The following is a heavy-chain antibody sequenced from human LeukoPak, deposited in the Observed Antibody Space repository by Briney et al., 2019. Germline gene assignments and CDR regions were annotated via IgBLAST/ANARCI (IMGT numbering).Heavy chain of an antibody. D-gene: IGHD6-13*01. CDR3: ARDPESSSFDL. Sequence: GGSLRLSCAASGFTFSSYWMSWVRQTPEKGLEFVANIDQGGSVRNYMDSLKGRCTISRDNAKKSLYLEINSLRADDTAVYYCARDPESSSFDLWGRGALVTVSS. CDR2: IDQGGSVR. V-gene: IGHV3-7*01. CDR1: GFTFSSYW. J-gene: IGHJ4*02.